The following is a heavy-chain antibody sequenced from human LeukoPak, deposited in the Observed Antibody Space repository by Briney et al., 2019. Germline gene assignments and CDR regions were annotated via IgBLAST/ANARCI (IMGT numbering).Heavy chain of an antibody. Sequence: GGSLRLSCAASGFTFSTYSMNWVRQAPGKGLEWVSSIGSSGSYIYYADSLKGRFTISRDNAKNSLYLQMNSLRAEDTAVYYCARSSSPSNYDFWSGYTEALVGYYGMDVWGQGTTVTVSS. J-gene: IGHJ6*02. CDR2: IGSSGSYI. CDR3: ARSSSPSNYDFWSGYTEALVGYYGMDV. CDR1: GFTFSTYS. V-gene: IGHV3-21*04. D-gene: IGHD3-3*01.